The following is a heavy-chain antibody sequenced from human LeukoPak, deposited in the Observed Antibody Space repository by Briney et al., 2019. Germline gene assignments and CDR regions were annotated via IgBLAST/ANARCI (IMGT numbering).Heavy chain of an antibody. CDR3: AKVPFTGYSSGWSSFDY. Sequence: GGSLRLSCAASGFTFSSYAMSWVRQAPGKGLEWVSAISGSGGSTYYADSVKGRFTISRDNSKSTLYLQMNSLRAEDTAVYYCAKVPFTGYSSGWSSFDYWGQGTLVTVSS. CDR1: GFTFSSYA. CDR2: ISGSGGST. D-gene: IGHD6-19*01. V-gene: IGHV3-23*01. J-gene: IGHJ4*02.